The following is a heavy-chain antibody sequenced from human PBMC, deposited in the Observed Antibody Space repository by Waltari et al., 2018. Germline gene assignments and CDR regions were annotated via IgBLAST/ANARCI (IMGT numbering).Heavy chain of an antibody. CDR3: AKDSPGLTYYYDSSGSHFDY. CDR2: IRDDGSNK. Sequence: QVQLVESGGGVVQPGGSLRLSCAASGFTFSSYGMHWVRQAPGKGLEWVACIRDDGSNKYYSDSGKVRFTISRDNSKNTLYLQMNSLRAEDTAVYYCAKDSPGLTYYYDSSGSHFDYWGQGTLVTVSS. D-gene: IGHD3-22*01. CDR1: GFTFSSYG. J-gene: IGHJ4*02. V-gene: IGHV3-30*02.